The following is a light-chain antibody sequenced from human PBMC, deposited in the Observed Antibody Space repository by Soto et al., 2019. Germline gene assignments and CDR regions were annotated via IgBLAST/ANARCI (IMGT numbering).Light chain of an antibody. CDR2: AAS. Sequence: AIRMTQSPSSFSASTGDRVTITCRASKGISSYLAWYQQKPGKAPKLLIYAASTLQSGVPSRFSGSGSGTDFTLTISCLQSEDFATYYWQQYYSYPRTFGQGTKVEIK. CDR3: QQYYSYPRT. CDR1: KGISSY. V-gene: IGKV1-8*01. J-gene: IGKJ1*01.